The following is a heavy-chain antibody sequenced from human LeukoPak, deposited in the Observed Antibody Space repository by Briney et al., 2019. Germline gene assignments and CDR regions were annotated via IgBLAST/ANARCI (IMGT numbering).Heavy chain of an antibody. CDR2: IYYSGST. J-gene: IGHJ4*02. V-gene: IGHV4-59*11. Sequence: PSETLSLTCTVSGGSISSHYWNWIRQPPGKGLEWIGYIYYSGSTNYNPSLESRVTISVDTSKNQFSLKLTSVTAADMAVYYCARERYSNSWFIDYWGQGTLVTVSS. CDR3: ARERYSNSWFIDY. CDR1: GGSISSHY. D-gene: IGHD6-13*01.